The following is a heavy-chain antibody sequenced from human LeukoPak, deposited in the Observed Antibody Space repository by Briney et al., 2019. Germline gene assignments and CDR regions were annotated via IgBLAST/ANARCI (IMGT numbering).Heavy chain of an antibody. CDR2: SNPNSGGT. D-gene: IGHD4/OR15-4a*01. CDR3: ASRLMVDGFDY. CDR1: GYTFTGYY. Sequence: ASVKVSCKASGYTFTGYYMHWVRQAPGRGLEWVGWSNPNSGGTNYAQKFQGRVTMTRDTSIGTAYMELSRLRSNDTAVYYCASRLMVDGFDYWGQGTLVTVSS. V-gene: IGHV1-2*02. J-gene: IGHJ4*02.